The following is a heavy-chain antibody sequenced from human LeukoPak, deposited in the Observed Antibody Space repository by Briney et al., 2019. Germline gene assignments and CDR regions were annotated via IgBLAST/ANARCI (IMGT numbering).Heavy chain of an antibody. D-gene: IGHD6-13*01. CDR2: IIPIFGTA. CDR1: GGTFSSYA. J-gene: IGHJ5*02. CDR3: AREGGSVIAEWGNWFDP. V-gene: IGHV1-69*05. Sequence: SVKVSCKASGGTFSSYAISWVRQAPGQGLEWMGRIIPIFGTANYAQKFQGRVMITTDESTSTAYMELSSLKSEDTAVYYCAREGGSVIAEWGNWFDPWGQGTLVTVSS.